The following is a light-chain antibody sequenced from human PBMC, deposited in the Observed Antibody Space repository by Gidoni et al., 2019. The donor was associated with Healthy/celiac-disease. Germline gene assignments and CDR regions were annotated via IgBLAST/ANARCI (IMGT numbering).Light chain of an antibody. V-gene: IGKV1-33*01. CDR3: QQYDNLMCS. CDR2: DAS. CDR1: QNISNY. J-gene: IGKJ2*04. Sequence: DIQMTQSPSSLSASVGDRVTITCQASQNISNYLNWYQQKPGKAPKLLIYDASNLETGVPSRFSGSGSGTDVTFTISSLQPEDIATYYCQQYDNLMCSFGQWTKLEIK.